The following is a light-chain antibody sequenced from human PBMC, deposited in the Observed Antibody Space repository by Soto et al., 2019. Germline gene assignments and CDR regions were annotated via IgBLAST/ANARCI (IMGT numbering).Light chain of an antibody. Sequence: QAVVTQEPSFSVSPGGTVTLTCGLSSGSVSSTYYPSWYQQTPGQPPRTLIHSTNTRSSGVPDRFSGSILGNKAALTITGAQADDESYYYCVLYMGSGIWVFGGGTQLTVL. CDR1: SGSVSSTYY. J-gene: IGLJ3*02. CDR3: VLYMGSGIWV. CDR2: STN. V-gene: IGLV8-61*01.